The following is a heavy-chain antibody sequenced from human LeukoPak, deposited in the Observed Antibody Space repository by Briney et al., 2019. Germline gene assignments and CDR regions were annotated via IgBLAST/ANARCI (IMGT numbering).Heavy chain of an antibody. D-gene: IGHD3-10*01. Sequence: GGSRRLSWAASGFTFSSYAMSWVRQAPGKGLEWVSAISGMGGSTYYADSVKGRFTISRDNSKNTLYLQMNSLRAEDTAVYYCALPPRVTMVRGADDAFDIWGQGTMVTVSS. J-gene: IGHJ3*02. V-gene: IGHV3-23*01. CDR2: ISGMGGST. CDR1: GFTFSSYA. CDR3: ALPPRVTMVRGADDAFDI.